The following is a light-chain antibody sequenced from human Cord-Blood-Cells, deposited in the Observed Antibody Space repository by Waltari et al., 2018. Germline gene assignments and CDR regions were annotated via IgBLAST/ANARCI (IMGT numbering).Light chain of an antibody. CDR1: SRDVGSYNL. CDR2: EGS. V-gene: IGLV2-23*01. J-gene: IGLJ2*01. CDR3: CSYAGSSTLV. Sequence: QSALTPPASVSGSPGQLITLSFTGTSRDVGSYNLVSWYQQHPGKAPKLMIYEGSKRPSGVSNRFSGSKSGNTASLTISGLQAEDEADYYCCSYAGSSTLVFGGGTKLTVL.